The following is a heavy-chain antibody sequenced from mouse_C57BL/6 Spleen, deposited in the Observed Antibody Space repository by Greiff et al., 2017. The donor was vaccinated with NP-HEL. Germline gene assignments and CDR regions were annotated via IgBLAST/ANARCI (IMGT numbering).Heavy chain of an antibody. J-gene: IGHJ1*03. D-gene: IGHD2-1*01. CDR1: GYTFTDHT. CDR3: ASQGLWYKGYFDV. V-gene: IGHV1-78*01. Sequence: VQLQQSDAELVKPGASVKISCKVSGYTFTDHTIHWMKQRPEQGLEWIGYIYPRDGSTKYNEKFKGKATLNADKSSSTAYMQLNSMTSEDSAVYFCASQGLWYKGYFDVWGTGTTVTVSS. CDR2: IYPRDGST.